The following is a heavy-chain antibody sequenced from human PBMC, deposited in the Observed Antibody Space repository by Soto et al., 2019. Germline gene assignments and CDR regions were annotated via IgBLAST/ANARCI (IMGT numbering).Heavy chain of an antibody. CDR1: RITYNRYN. D-gene: IGHD3-3*01. CDR3: ARGGRHYDFWSGYPDYGLDV. CDR2: ISSSIRTI. V-gene: IGHV3-48*02. Sequence: SWSPCRITYNRYNMNWVRHAQRKGLEWLSYISSSIRTIYYSDSVKCRLTISRDKAKNPLYLQMNNLRHEHTAVHYLARGGRHYDFWSGYPDYGLDVCGEGAT. J-gene: IGHJ6*02.